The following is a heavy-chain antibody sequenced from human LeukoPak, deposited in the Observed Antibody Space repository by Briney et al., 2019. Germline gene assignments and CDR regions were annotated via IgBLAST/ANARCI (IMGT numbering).Heavy chain of an antibody. CDR1: GGSFSGYY. CDR3: ARCSTMFRGVTYYYYYYIDV. V-gene: IGHV4-34*01. J-gene: IGHJ6*03. CDR2: INHSGST. D-gene: IGHD3-10*01. Sequence: PSETLSLTCAVYGGSFSGYYWRWIRQPPGKGLEWIGEINHSGSTNYNPSLKSRVTITVDTSKNQFSLKLSSVTAAETAVYYCARCSTMFRGVTYYYYYYIDVWDKGTTVTLSS.